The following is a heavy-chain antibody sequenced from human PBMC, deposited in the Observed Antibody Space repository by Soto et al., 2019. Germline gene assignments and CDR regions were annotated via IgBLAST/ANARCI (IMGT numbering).Heavy chain of an antibody. D-gene: IGHD1-1*01. CDR2: IYPSDSNT. J-gene: IGHJ4*02. CDR3: ARGGLSTRTFDY. V-gene: IGHV5-51*01. Sequence: GESLKISCKGSGYNFAGYWIAWVRQMPGKGLELMGIIYPSDSNTRDRPSFQGQVTISADKSISSAYLQWSSLRVSDTAMYYCARGGLSTRTFDYWGQGTPVTVSS. CDR1: GYNFAGYW.